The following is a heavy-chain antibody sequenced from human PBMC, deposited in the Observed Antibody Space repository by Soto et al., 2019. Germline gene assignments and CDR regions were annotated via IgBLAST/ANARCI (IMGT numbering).Heavy chain of an antibody. D-gene: IGHD4-17*01. CDR3: VTMAYGETLIDY. CDR2: IIPILDMA. Sequence: QVQLVQSGAEVKKPGSSVKVSCKASGGTFSSSTINWVRQAPGQGLEWMGRIIPILDMANYAQKFQGRVTITADKSTNTAYMELHSLRSEDTAMYYCVTMAYGETLIDYWGQGTLVTVSS. CDR1: GGTFSSST. J-gene: IGHJ4*02. V-gene: IGHV1-69*02.